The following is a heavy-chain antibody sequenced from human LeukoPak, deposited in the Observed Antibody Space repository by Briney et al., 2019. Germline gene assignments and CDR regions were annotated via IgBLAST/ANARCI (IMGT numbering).Heavy chain of an antibody. CDR1: GGSISSYY. V-gene: IGHV4-59*08. D-gene: IGHD3-9*01. CDR2: IYYSGST. J-gene: IGHJ3*02. Sequence: SVTLSLTCTVSGGSISSYYWSWIRQPPGKGLGWIGYIYYSGSTNYNPSLKSRVTISVDTSKNQFSLKLSSVTAADTAVYYCARSGRDYDILTGYYNVHAFDIWGQGTMVTVSS. CDR3: ARSGRDYDILTGYYNVHAFDI.